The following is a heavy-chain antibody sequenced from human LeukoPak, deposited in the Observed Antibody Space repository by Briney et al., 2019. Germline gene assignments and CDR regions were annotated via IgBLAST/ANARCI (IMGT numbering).Heavy chain of an antibody. Sequence: GGSLRLSCAASGFTFSSYSMNWVRQAPGRGLEWVSYISSGSSTIYYADSVKGRFTISRDNAKNSLYLQMNSLRAEDTAVYYCARDEVYALFYWGQGTLVTVSS. CDR2: ISSGSSTI. CDR3: ARDEVYALFY. CDR1: GFTFSSYS. D-gene: IGHD2-8*01. J-gene: IGHJ4*02. V-gene: IGHV3-48*01.